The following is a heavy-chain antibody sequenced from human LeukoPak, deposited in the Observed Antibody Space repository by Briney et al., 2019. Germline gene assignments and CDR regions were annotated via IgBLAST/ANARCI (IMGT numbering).Heavy chain of an antibody. Sequence: PSETLSLTCTVSGGSFSSSSYYWGWIRQPPGRGLERIGSIYYRGSNYHNSSLKGRVTMSVDTSKNQFSLKLSSVTAADTAVYYCARVASGYSYGPPDYWGQGTLVTVSS. CDR1: GGSFSSSSYY. CDR2: IYYRGSN. J-gene: IGHJ4*02. D-gene: IGHD5-18*01. V-gene: IGHV4-39*07. CDR3: ARVASGYSYGPPDY.